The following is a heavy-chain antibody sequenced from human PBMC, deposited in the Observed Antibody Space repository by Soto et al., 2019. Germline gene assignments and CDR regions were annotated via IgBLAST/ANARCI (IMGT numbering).Heavy chain of an antibody. Sequence: GGSLRLCCAASGFTFSSYTMNWVRQAPGKGLEWVSTISRGGDDTHYADSVKGRFTVSRDNSKNTLYLQMNSLRGEDTAMYYCAKKLIMGGGPPFDMDVWGQGTTVTVSS. D-gene: IGHD3-10*01. CDR2: ISRGGDDT. V-gene: IGHV3-23*01. CDR1: GFTFSSYT. CDR3: AKKLIMGGGPPFDMDV. J-gene: IGHJ6*02.